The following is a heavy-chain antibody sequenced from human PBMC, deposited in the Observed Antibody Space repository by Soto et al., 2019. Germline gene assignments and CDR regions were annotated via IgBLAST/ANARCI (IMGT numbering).Heavy chain of an antibody. CDR2: IYSGGST. D-gene: IGHD5-12*01. Sequence: GGSLRLSCAASGFTDSSNYMSWVRQAPGKGLEWLSVIYSGGSTYYADSVKGRFTIPRDKSKNTLYLQMNSLRAEDTAVYYCAREGRGYSPAYFDYWGQGTLDTVCS. J-gene: IGHJ4*02. V-gene: IGHV3-53*01. CDR3: AREGRGYSPAYFDY. CDR1: GFTDSSNY.